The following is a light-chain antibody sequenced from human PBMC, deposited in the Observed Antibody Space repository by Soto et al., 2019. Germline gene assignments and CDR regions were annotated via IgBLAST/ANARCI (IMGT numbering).Light chain of an antibody. CDR1: QDISNY. Sequence: DIPMPQSPSSLSASVGDRVTITCQASQDISNYLNWYQQKPGKAPKLLIYDASNLETGVPSRFSGSGSGTDFTFTISSLQPEDIATYYCQQYDNLPLTFGGGTKVDIK. J-gene: IGKJ4*01. V-gene: IGKV1-33*01. CDR2: DAS. CDR3: QQYDNLPLT.